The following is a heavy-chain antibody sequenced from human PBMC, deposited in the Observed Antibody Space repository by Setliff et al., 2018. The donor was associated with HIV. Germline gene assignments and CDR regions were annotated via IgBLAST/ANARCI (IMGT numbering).Heavy chain of an antibody. V-gene: IGHV1-46*01. CDR1: GYTFTSYY. CDR2: INPSSGST. Sequence: ASVKVSCKASGYTFTSYYMHWVRQAPGQGLEWMGIINPSSGSTTYAQKFQGRVTMTRDTSTSTVYMELNSLRSDDTAMYYCARDRLYCSRGSCYPNWFDSWGQGTLVTVSS. CDR3: ARDRLYCSRGSCYPNWFDS. J-gene: IGHJ5*01. D-gene: IGHD2-15*01.